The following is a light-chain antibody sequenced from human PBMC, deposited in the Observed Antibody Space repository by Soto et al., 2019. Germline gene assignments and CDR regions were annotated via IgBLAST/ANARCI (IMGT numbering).Light chain of an antibody. V-gene: IGKV3-20*01. CDR2: GAS. CDR3: QQDGRSPFT. CDR1: LSVSRSS. J-gene: IGKJ3*01. Sequence: IVLTQSPGTLSLSPGESATLSCRASLSVSRSSLAWYQQKPGQAPRLLIYGASSRATGIPGRFSGSWSGTDFPLTISRLEPEDFAVYYCQQDGRSPFTFGPGNKVDIK.